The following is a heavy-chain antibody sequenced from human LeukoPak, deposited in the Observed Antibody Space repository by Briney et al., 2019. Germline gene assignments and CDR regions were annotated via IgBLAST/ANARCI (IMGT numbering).Heavy chain of an antibody. J-gene: IGHJ3*02. CDR3: ARAGNIVVVPAARNAFDT. CDR2: ISYDGSNK. D-gene: IGHD2-2*01. Sequence: GGSLRLSCAASGFTFSSYAMHWVRQAPGKGLEWVAVISYDGSNKYYADSVKGRFTISRDNSKNTLYLQMNSLRAEDTAVYYCARAGNIVVVPAARNAFDTWGQGTMVTVSS. V-gene: IGHV3-30-3*01. CDR1: GFTFSSYA.